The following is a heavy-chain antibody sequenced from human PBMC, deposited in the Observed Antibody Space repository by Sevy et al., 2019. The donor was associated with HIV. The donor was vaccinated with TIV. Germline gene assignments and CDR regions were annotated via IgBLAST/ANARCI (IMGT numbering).Heavy chain of an antibody. D-gene: IGHD2-8*01. J-gene: IGHJ4*02. CDR2: LSFGCGEI. CDR3: AREGCTKPHDY. CDR1: GFTFNKYS. Sequence: GGSLRLSCAASGFTFNKYSMSWVRQPPGKGLEWVATLSFGCGEIKYADSVKGRFTISRVNSKNSFYLQMNNLRAEDTALYYCAREGCTKPHDYWGQGTLVTVSS. V-gene: IGHV3-23*01.